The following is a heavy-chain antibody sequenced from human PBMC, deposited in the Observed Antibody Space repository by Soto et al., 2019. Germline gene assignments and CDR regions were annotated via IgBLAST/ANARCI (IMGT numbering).Heavy chain of an antibody. CDR2: ISSSGSTI. J-gene: IGHJ6*03. V-gene: IGHV3-11*01. D-gene: IGHD4-17*01. CDR1: GFTFSDYY. Sequence: RGSLRLSCAASGFTFSDYYMSWIRQAPGKGLEWVSYISSSGSTIYYADSVKGRFTISRDNAKNSLYLQMNSLRAEDTAVYYCARDGDYTAIYYYYYMDVWGKGTTVTVSS. CDR3: ARDGDYTAIYYYYYMDV.